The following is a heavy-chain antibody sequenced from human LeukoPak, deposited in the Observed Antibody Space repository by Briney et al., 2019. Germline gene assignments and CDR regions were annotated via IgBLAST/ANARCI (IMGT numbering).Heavy chain of an antibody. CDR1: GFTFNRFC. CDR3: AKDSFIVVRGVGSDDGFAV. Sequence: GGSLRLSCGASGFTFNRFCMSWVRQAPGKGLEWVSVVGESVHTTHYADSVKGRLFISRDNSKNTVHLEMNSLRAEDTAVYYCAKDSFIVVRGVGSDDGFAVWGQGKMVTVSS. J-gene: IGHJ3*01. CDR2: VGESVHTT. V-gene: IGHV3-23*01. D-gene: IGHD3-10*01.